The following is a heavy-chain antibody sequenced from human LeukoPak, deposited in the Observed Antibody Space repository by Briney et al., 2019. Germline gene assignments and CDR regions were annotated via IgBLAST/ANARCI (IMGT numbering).Heavy chain of an antibody. J-gene: IGHJ3*02. CDR1: GFTFSNYA. CDR3: VLGAYWNDDKNAFHI. D-gene: IGHD1-1*01. Sequence: PGGSLRLSCAASGFTFSNYAMSWVRQAPGKGLEWVSSIGATGDTYYAGSVKGRFTISRENAKKSLYLQMSSLRVEDTAVYFCVLGAYWNDDKNAFHIWGPGTMVTVSS. CDR2: IGATGDT. V-gene: IGHV3-13*01.